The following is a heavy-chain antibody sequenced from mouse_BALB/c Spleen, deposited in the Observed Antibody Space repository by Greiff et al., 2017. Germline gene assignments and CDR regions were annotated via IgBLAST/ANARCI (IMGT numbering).Heavy chain of an antibody. CDR2: INPSTGYT. V-gene: IGHV1-7*01. CDR3: ARDYYGSSLSAMDY. CDR1: GYTFTSYW. J-gene: IGHJ4*01. Sequence: VQLQQSGAELAKPGASVKMSCKASGYTFTSYWMHWVKQRPGQGLEWIGYINPSTGYTEYNQKFKDKATLTADKSSSTAYMQLSSLTSEDSAVYYCARDYYGSSLSAMDYWGQGTSVTVSS. D-gene: IGHD1-1*01.